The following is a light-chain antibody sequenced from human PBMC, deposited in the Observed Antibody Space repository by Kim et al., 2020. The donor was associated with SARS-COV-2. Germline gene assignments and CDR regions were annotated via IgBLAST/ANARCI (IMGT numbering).Light chain of an antibody. Sequence: EIVLTQSPGTLSLSPGERATLSCRASQGFSSSFLAWYQQKPGQAPRLLIYGASSRATGIPDRFSGRGSGTDFTLTISRLEPEDFAVYYCQQYGRSSGFTFGPGTKVDIK. CDR1: QGFSSSF. V-gene: IGKV3-20*01. CDR2: GAS. CDR3: QQYGRSSGFT. J-gene: IGKJ3*01.